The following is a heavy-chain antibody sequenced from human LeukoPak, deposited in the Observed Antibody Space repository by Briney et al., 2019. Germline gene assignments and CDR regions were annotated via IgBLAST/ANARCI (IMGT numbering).Heavy chain of an antibody. CDR2: IYHSGST. Sequence: PSETLSLTCAVSGGSISSGGYSWSWIRQPPGKGLEWIGYIYHSGSTYYNPSLKSRVTISVDRSKNQFSLKLSSVTAADTAVYYCARGHQGELSLYPVFDYWGQGTLVTVSS. CDR3: ARGHQGELSLYPVFDY. D-gene: IGHD3-16*02. J-gene: IGHJ4*02. CDR1: GGSISSGGYS. V-gene: IGHV4-30-2*01.